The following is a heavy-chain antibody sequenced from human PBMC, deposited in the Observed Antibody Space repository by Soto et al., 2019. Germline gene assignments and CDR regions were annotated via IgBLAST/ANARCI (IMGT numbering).Heavy chain of an antibody. CDR3: VREIIDSFDSREYHDS. J-gene: IGHJ5*01. Sequence: PSGTLYLTCTVSGGSINTDNNYWGWIRQPPWKCLEWIGYVYYSGSTHYNPSLKSRLTMSIDTSKNQFSLNLTSVIAADTAIYYGVREIIDSFDSREYHDSWGQRTLVTVSS. V-gene: IGHV4-30-4*01. CDR1: GGSINTDNNY. D-gene: IGHD3-9*01. CDR2: VYYSGST.